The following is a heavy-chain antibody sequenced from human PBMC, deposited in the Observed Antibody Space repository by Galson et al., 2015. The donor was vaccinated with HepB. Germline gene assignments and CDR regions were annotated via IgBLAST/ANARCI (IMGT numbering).Heavy chain of an antibody. D-gene: IGHD3-10*01. J-gene: IGHJ4*02. CDR1: GYTFTSYG. CDR2: ISAYNGNT. CDR3: AREIFRSGSYYPGDY. V-gene: IGHV1-18*01. Sequence: SVKVSCKASGYTFTSYGISWVRQAPGQGLEWMGWISAYNGNTNYAQKLQGRVTMTTDTSTSTAYMELRSLRSDDTAVYYCAREIFRSGSYYPGDYWGQGTLVTVSS.